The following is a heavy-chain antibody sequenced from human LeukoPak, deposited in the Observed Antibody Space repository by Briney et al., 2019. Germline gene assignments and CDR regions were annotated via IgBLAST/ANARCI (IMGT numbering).Heavy chain of an antibody. CDR2: ISAYNGNT. CDR1: GYTFTSYY. CDR3: ARGPPRLRFLEWLSNL. D-gene: IGHD3-3*01. J-gene: IGHJ4*02. Sequence: ASVKVSCKASGYTFTSYYMHWVRQAPGQGLEWMGWISAYNGNTNYAQKLQGRVTMTTDTSTSTAYMELRSLRSDDTAVYYCARGPPRLRFLEWLSNLWGQGTLVTVSS. V-gene: IGHV1-18*04.